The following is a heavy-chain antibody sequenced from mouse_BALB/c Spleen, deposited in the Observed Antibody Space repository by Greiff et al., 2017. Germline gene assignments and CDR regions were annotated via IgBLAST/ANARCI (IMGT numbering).Heavy chain of an antibody. CDR2: ISSGGGST. CDR1: GFAFSSYD. CDR3: ARQYGNYVAMDY. D-gene: IGHD2-10*02. V-gene: IGHV5-12-1*01. Sequence: EVKLMESGGGLVKPGGSLKLSCAASGFAFSSYDMSWVRQTPEKRLEWVAYISSGGGSTYYPDTVKGRFTISRDNAKNTLYLQMSSLKSEDTAMYYCARQYGNYVAMDYWGQGTSVTVSS. J-gene: IGHJ4*01.